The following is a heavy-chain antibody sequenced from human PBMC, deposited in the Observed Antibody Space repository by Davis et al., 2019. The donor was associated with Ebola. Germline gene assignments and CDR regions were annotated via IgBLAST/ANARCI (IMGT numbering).Heavy chain of an antibody. J-gene: IGHJ1*01. CDR3: ARRGVELELEF. CDR2: IYPDDSDT. D-gene: IGHD1-7*01. Sequence: GESLKISCKASGYRFTNYWIGWVRQMPGRGLQWMGIIYPDDSDTTYSPSFQGQITISADRSISTAYLQWSSLKASDTAIYYWARRGVELELEFWGQGTLVTVSS. V-gene: IGHV5-51*01. CDR1: GYRFTNYW.